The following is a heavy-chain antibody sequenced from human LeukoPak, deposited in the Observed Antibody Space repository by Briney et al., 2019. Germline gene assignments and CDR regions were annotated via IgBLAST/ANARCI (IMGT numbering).Heavy chain of an antibody. J-gene: IGHJ3*02. CDR3: ARADYDILTGYFNAFDI. Sequence: GSLRLSCAASGFTVSSNYMSWVRQAPGKGLEWVSVIYSGGSTYYADSVKGRFTISRDNSKNTLYLQMNSLRAEDTAVYYCARADYDILTGYFNAFDIWGQGTMVTVSS. D-gene: IGHD3-9*01. V-gene: IGHV3-66*01. CDR2: IYSGGST. CDR1: GFTVSSNY.